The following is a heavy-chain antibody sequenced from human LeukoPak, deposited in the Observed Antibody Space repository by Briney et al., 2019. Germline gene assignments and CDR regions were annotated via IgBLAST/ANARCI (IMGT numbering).Heavy chain of an antibody. Sequence: PGGSLRLSCAASGFPFRSYAMPWVRQATGEGLEWVSLVSNTIAILLQAYSVSARFNSTRDNDKYMIYLQMNSLRVEDTAIDKFVKDLTCCLCAMDYWGQGTPVTVSS. J-gene: IGHJ4*02. D-gene: IGHD2-15*01. CDR3: VKDLTCCLCAMDY. CDR2: VSNTIAIL. CDR1: GFPFRSYA. V-gene: IGHV3-23*01.